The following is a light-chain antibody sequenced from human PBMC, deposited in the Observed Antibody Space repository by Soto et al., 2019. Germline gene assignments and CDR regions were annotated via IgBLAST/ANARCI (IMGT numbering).Light chain of an antibody. CDR2: GAS. Sequence: EIVLTQSPGTLSLSPGERATLSCRASQSVSSNYLAWYQQKRGQATRLLIYGASSRATGIPTRFSGSGTGTDCTLTISRLEHEDFAVYYCQQYDTSPLTFGQGTKVEI. CDR1: QSVSSNY. CDR3: QQYDTSPLT. J-gene: IGKJ1*01. V-gene: IGKV3-20*01.